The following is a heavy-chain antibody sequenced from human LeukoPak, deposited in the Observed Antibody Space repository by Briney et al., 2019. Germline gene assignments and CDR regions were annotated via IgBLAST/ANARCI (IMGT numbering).Heavy chain of an antibody. Sequence: SETLSLTCTVSGGSISSGGYYWSWIRQHPGKGLEWIGYIYYTGSTYYNPSLKSRVTISVDTSKSQFSLKLSSVTAADTAVYYCAGPRGGGFEILGPGTKGNVPS. CDR2: IYYTGST. V-gene: IGHV4-31*03. J-gene: IGHJ3*02. CDR1: GGSISSGGYY. CDR3: AGPRGGGFEI. D-gene: IGHD2-15*01.